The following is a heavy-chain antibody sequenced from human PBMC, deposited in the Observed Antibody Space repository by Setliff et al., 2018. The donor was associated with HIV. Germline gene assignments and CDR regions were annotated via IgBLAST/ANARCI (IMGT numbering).Heavy chain of an antibody. V-gene: IGHV5-51*01. Sequence: PGESLKISWKGSGYSFTSYWIGWVRQMPGKGLEWMGIIYPGDSDTRYSPSFQGHVTISADNSISTAYLEWSSLKASDTAIYYCARLADTSAYYFDFWGQGTPVTVSS. J-gene: IGHJ4*02. D-gene: IGHD3-10*01. CDR1: GYSFTSYW. CDR3: ARLADTSAYYFDF. CDR2: IYPGDSDT.